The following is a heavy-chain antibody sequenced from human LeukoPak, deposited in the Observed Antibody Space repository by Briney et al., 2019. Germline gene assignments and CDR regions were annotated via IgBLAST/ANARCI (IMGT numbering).Heavy chain of an antibody. D-gene: IGHD2-21*02. CDR2: ISWDGGST. CDR1: GFNFDDYA. V-gene: IGHV3-43D*03. J-gene: IGHJ4*02. CDR3: AKARGSTIGDYYFDY. Sequence: GGSLRLSCAASGFNFDDYAMDWVRQGPGKGLEWVSLISWDGGSTYYADSVKGRFTISRDSSKNSLYLQMNSLRAEDTALYYCAKARGSTIGDYYFDYWGQGTLVTVSS.